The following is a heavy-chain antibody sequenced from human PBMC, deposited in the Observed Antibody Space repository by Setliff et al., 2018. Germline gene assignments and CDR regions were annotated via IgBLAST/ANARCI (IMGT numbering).Heavy chain of an antibody. V-gene: IGHV1-8*02. D-gene: IGHD3-9*01. Sequence: ASVKVSCKASGYTVTSYGISWVRQAPGQGLEWMGWISAYSGNTGYAQKFQGRVTMTRNTSISTAYMELSSLRSEDTAVYYCARTTDLRYFVPDYWGQGTLVTVSS. CDR3: ARTTDLRYFVPDY. CDR2: ISAYSGNT. CDR1: GYTVTSYG. J-gene: IGHJ4*02.